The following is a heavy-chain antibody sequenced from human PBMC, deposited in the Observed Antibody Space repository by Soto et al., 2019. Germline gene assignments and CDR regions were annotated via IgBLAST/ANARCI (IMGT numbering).Heavy chain of an antibody. CDR1: GGTLSNYA. J-gene: IGHJ6*02. Sequence: QVQLVQSGAEVKKPGSSVKVSCKASGGTLSNYATNWVRQAPGQGLEWMGGMNPKFGTQRIAQKFQGRVTITADKSTSTVYMELSSLSSDDTAVYYCARDQRMAEAHRDYYFYGLDVWGQGTTVTVSS. CDR2: MNPKFGTQ. V-gene: IGHV1-69*06. CDR3: ARDQRMAEAHRDYYFYGLDV. D-gene: IGHD6-19*01.